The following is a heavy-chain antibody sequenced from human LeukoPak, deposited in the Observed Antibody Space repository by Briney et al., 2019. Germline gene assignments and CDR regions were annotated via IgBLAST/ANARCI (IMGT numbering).Heavy chain of an antibody. V-gene: IGHV3-33*01. CDR3: AREMSPSYYYGMDV. CDR1: GFTFSSYD. CDR2: IWYDGSNK. J-gene: IGHJ6*02. Sequence: PGGSLRLSCAASGFTFSSYDMHWVRQAPGKGLEWVAVIWYDGSNKYYADSVKGRFTISRDNSKNTLYLHMNSLGAEDTAVYYCAREMSPSYYYGMDVWGQGTTVTVSS.